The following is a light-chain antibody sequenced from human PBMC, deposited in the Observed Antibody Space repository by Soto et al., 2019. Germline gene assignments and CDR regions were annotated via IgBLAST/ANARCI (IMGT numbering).Light chain of an antibody. CDR1: SSNIGHNT. CDR3: AAWDDSLNGSVV. CDR2: SND. J-gene: IGLJ2*01. V-gene: IGLV1-44*01. Sequence: QSVLTQPPSASGTPGQRVTISCSGSSSNIGHNTVNWYQQLPGTAPKLLIYSNDRRPSGVPDRFSGSKSGTSASLAISGLQSEDEADYYCAAWDDSLNGSVVFGGGTKVTVL.